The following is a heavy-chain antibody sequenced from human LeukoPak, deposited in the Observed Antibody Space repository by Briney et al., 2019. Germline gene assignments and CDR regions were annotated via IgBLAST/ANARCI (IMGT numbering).Heavy chain of an antibody. CDR2: ISWNSGSI. V-gene: IGHV3-9*01. D-gene: IGHD3-10*01. Sequence: GGSLRLSCAASGFTFDDYAMHWVRQAPGKGLEWVSGISWNSGSIGYADSVKGRFTISRDNSKNTLYLQMNSLRAEDTAVYYCAKVGGLMVRGVMGHFDYWGQGTLVTVSS. CDR3: AKVGGLMVRGVMGHFDY. J-gene: IGHJ4*02. CDR1: GFTFDDYA.